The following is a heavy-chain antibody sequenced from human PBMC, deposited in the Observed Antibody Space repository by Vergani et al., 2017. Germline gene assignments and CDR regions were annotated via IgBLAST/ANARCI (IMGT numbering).Heavy chain of an antibody. Sequence: DVQLEQSGGGLIQPGGSLRLSCVVSGITFSEYWMSWVRQAPGKGLEWVANIKRDGSEKNYGDSVRGRFTISRDNAKNSVYVQMNSLRGEDTAVYYCASHEYGGDAYWGQGTLVTVSS. CDR3: ASHEYGGDAY. D-gene: IGHD2/OR15-2a*01. CDR2: IKRDGSEK. J-gene: IGHJ4*02. V-gene: IGHV3-7*01. CDR1: GITFSEYW.